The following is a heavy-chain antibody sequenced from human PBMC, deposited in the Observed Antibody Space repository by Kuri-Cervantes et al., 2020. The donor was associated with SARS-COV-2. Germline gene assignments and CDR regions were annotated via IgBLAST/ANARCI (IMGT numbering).Heavy chain of an antibody. Sequence: GESLKISCSASGFTFSSYAMHWVRQAPGKGLEYVSAISSNGGSTYYADSVKGRFTISRDNSKNTLYLQMSSLRAEDTAVYYCARSGVQTVTTKNYYYGMDVWGQGTTVTVSS. D-gene: IGHD4-17*01. CDR1: GFTFSSYA. J-gene: IGHJ6*02. CDR3: ARSGVQTVTTKNYYYGMDV. V-gene: IGHV3-64D*06. CDR2: ISSNGGST.